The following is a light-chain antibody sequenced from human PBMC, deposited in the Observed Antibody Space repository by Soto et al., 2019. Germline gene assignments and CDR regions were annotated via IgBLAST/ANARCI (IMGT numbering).Light chain of an antibody. CDR1: RSDVGGYNY. V-gene: IGLV2-14*01. Sequence: QPVLTQPASVSGSPGQSITISCTGSRSDVGGYNYVSWYQQHPGKAPKLMIYEVSNRPSGVSNRFSGSKSGNTASLTISGLQAEDEADYYCSSYTSSTTLVFGGGTKVTVL. J-gene: IGLJ3*02. CDR2: EVS. CDR3: SSYTSSTTLV.